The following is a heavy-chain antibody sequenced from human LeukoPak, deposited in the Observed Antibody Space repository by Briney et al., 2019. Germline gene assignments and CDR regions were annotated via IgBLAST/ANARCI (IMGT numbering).Heavy chain of an antibody. D-gene: IGHD3-10*01. J-gene: IGHJ6*04. V-gene: IGHV3-30*04. CDR2: ISNDGRNK. Sequence: AGSLSCYAADSTFTCNSYAMQRVRQAPRKERDWWAVISNDGRNKYYADSVKGRFPISRDNSKNTLYLQTNSLRAEDTAVYYCASVRVRGVPLGMDVWGKGTTVTVSS. CDR3: ASVRVRGVPLGMDV. CDR1: TFTCNSYA.